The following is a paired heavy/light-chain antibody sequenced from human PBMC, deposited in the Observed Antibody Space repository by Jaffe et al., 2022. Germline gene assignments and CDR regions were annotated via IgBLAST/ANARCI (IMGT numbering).Light chain of an antibody. V-gene: IGLV1-51*01. CDR1: SSNIGNNY. Sequence: QSVLTQPPSVSAAPGQKVTISCSGSSSNIGNNYVSWYQQLPGTAPKLLIYDNNKRPSGIPDRFSGSKSGTSATLGITGLQTGDEADYYCGTWDSSLSAGRAVFGGGTQLTVL. CDR3: GTWDSSLSAGRAV. CDR2: DNN. J-gene: IGLJ7*01.
Heavy chain of an antibody. CDR3: ARGPSHYDYIWGSYLFDY. D-gene: IGHD3-16*02. Sequence: EVQLVESGGGLVQPGGSLRLSCAASGFTFSSYSMNWVRQAPGKGLEWVSYISSSSSTIYYADSVKGRFTISRDNAKNSLYLQMNSLRAEDTAVYYCARGPSHYDYIWGSYLFDYWGQGTLVTVSS. CDR1: GFTFSSYS. J-gene: IGHJ4*02. V-gene: IGHV3-48*01. CDR2: ISSSSSTI.